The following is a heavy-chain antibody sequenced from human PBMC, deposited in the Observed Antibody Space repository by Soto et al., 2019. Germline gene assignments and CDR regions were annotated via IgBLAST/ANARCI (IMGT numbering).Heavy chain of an antibody. V-gene: IGHV2-5*01. CDR2: IYWNDDK. CDR3: AHSLFYYDSSGYYYSDY. Sequence: SGPTLVNPTQTLTLTCTFSGFSLSTSGVGVGWIRQPPGKALEWLALIYWNDDKRYSPSLKSRLTITKDTSKNQVVLTMTNMDPADTATYYCAHSLFYYDSSGYYYSDYWGQGTLVTVSS. CDR1: GFSLSTSGVG. D-gene: IGHD3-22*01. J-gene: IGHJ4*02.